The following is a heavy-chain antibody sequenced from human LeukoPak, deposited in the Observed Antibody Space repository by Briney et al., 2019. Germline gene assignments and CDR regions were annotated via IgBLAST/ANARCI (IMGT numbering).Heavy chain of an antibody. Sequence: SETLSLTCTVSGGSISPYYWSWIRQPPGKGLEWIGYIYYSGSTNYNPSLKSRVTMSVDTSKNQCTLKLSSVTAADTAVYYCARVGDYALKDWGQGTLVTVSS. V-gene: IGHV4-59*12. J-gene: IGHJ4*02. CDR1: GGSISPYY. CDR2: IYYSGST. CDR3: ARVGDYALKD. D-gene: IGHD3-16*01.